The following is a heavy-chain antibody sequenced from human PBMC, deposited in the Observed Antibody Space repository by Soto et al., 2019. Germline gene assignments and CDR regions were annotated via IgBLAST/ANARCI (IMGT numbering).Heavy chain of an antibody. CDR3: AGANDWFYAFDI. J-gene: IGHJ3*02. CDR1: GFTFTSSA. CDR2: IVVGSGNT. D-gene: IGHD3-9*01. Sequence: ASVKVSCKASGFTFTSSAVQWVRQARGQRLEWIGWIVVGSGNTNYAQKFQERVTITRDMSTSTAYMELSSLRSEDTAVYYCAGANDWFYAFDIWGQGTMVTVSS. V-gene: IGHV1-58*01.